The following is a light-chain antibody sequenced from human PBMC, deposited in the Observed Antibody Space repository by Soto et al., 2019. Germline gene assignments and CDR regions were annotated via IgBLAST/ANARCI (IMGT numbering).Light chain of an antibody. J-gene: IGLJ2*01. V-gene: IGLV2-14*01. CDR3: ASYTRSSTLVV. CDR2: EVS. CDR1: TSDIGVYNY. Sequence: QPVLTHPAPVSGSPGRSITISCTGTTSDIGVYNYVSWCQQFPVKAPKRMIYEVSKRPSGISNRFSGSKSGNTASLTISGLQAEDEADYYCASYTRSSTLVVFGGGTKVTVL.